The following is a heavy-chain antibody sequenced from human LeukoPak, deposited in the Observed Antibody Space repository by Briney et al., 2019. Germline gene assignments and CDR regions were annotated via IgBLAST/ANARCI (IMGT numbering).Heavy chain of an antibody. J-gene: IGHJ6*02. V-gene: IGHV3-66*01. D-gene: IGHD3-22*01. Sequence: GGSLRLSCAASGFTVSSNYMSWVRQAPGKGLEWVSVIYSGGGTYYADSVKGRFTISRDNSKNTLYLQMNSLRAEDTAVYYCARDNSGYYEYYYYGMDVWGQGTTVTVSS. CDR3: ARDNSGYYEYYYYGMDV. CDR1: GFTVSSNY. CDR2: IYSGGGT.